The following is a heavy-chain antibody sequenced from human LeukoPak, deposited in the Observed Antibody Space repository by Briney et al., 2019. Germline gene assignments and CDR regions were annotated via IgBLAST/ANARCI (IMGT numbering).Heavy chain of an antibody. CDR1: GYTFTDYY. V-gene: IGHV1-2*02. CDR3: ARESIYCTNGVCYGFDY. D-gene: IGHD2-8*01. J-gene: IGHJ4*02. CDR2: INPNSGGT. Sequence: ASVKVSCKASGYTFTDYYIHWVRQVPGQGLEWMGWINPNSGGTNYAQKFQGRVTMTRDTSISTAYMELSRLRSDDTGVYYCARESIYCTNGVCYGFDYWGQGTLVTVSS.